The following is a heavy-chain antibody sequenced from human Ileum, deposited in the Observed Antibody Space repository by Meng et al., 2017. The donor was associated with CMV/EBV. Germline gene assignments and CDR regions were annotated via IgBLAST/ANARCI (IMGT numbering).Heavy chain of an antibody. CDR2: IYYSGST. V-gene: IGHV4-31*02. CDR1: GGSISSGGYY. CDR3: ARSVTLIDNWFDP. Sequence: GYGGSISSGGYYWSWIRQHPGKGLEWIGYIYYSGSTYYNPSLKSRVTISVDTSKNQFSLKLSSVTAADTAVYYCARSVTLIDNWFDPWGQGTLVTVSS. J-gene: IGHJ5*02. D-gene: IGHD2/OR15-2a*01.